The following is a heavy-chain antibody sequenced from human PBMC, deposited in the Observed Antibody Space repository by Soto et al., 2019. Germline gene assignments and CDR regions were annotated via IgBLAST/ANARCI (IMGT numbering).Heavy chain of an antibody. CDR1: GFTFSDYY. V-gene: IGHV3-11*01. Sequence: GGSLRLSCAASGFTFSDYYMSWIRQAPGKGLEWVSYISSSGSTIYYADSVKGRFTISRDNAKSSLYLQMNSLRAEDTAVYYCARPLAATLYYYYHMDVWGKGTTVTVSS. J-gene: IGHJ6*03. CDR2: ISSSGSTI. CDR3: ARPLAATLYYYYHMDV. D-gene: IGHD2-15*01.